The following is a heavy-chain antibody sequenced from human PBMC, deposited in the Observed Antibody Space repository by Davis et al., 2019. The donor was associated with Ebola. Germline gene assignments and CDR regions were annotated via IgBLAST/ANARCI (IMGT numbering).Heavy chain of an antibody. CDR1: GYTFTYYW. Sequence: GESLKISCKASGYTFTYYWFGWVRQMPGKGLEWMGIIYPGDSDVTYSPSFQGQVTMSVDKSISTAYLQWSSLKASDTAMYYCARLIHQDYIDHWGQGTLVTVSS. V-gene: IGHV5-51*01. CDR3: ARLIHQDYIDH. J-gene: IGHJ4*02. CDR2: IYPGDSDV.